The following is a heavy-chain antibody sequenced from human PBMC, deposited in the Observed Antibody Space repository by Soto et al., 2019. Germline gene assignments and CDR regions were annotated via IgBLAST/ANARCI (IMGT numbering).Heavy chain of an antibody. J-gene: IGHJ4*02. CDR1: GGTFSSYA. CDR3: ARRDYDSSGYYDLGY. V-gene: IGHV1-69*12. D-gene: IGHD3-22*01. Sequence: QVQLVQSGAEVKKPGSSVKVSCKASGGTFSSYAISWVRQAPGQGLEWMGGIISIFGTADYAQKFQGRVTIPADEYTSTAYMELSSLRSEDTAVYYCARRDYDSSGYYDLGYWGQGTLVTVSS. CDR2: IISIFGTA.